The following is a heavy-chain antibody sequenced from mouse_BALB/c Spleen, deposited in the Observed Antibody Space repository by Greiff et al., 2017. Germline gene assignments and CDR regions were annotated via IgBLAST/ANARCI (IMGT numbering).Heavy chain of an antibody. CDR3: ARDSNYYYYAMDY. Sequence: DVKLVESGGGLVQPGGSRKLSCAASGFTFSSFGMHWVRQAPEKGLEWVAYISSGSSTIYYADTVKGRFTISRDNPKNTLFLQMTSLRSEDTAMYYCARDSNYYYYAMDYWGQGTSVTVSS. D-gene: IGHD2-5*01. CDR2: ISSGSSTI. V-gene: IGHV5-17*02. J-gene: IGHJ4*01. CDR1: GFTFSSFG.